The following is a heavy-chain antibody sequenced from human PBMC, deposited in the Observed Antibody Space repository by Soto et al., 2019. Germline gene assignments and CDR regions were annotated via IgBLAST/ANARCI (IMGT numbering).Heavy chain of an antibody. V-gene: IGHV1-3*01. Sequence: GASVKVSCKASGYTFTSYAMHWVRQAPGQRLEWMGWINAGNGNTKYSQKFQGRVTITRDTSASTAYMELSSLRSEDTAVYYCARAPGIQLWSGREFDYWGQGTLVTVSS. CDR3: ARAPGIQLWSGREFDY. CDR1: GYTFTSYA. CDR2: INAGNGNT. J-gene: IGHJ4*02. D-gene: IGHD5-18*01.